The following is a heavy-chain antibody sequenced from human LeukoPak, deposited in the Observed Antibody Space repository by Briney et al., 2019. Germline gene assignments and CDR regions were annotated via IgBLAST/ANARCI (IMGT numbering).Heavy chain of an antibody. V-gene: IGHV3-7*01. CDR3: ARDALLEPRDRRVYSSSWHPQVGAFDI. Sequence: GGSLRLSCAASGFTFSSYWMSWVRQAPGKGLEWVANIKQDGSEKYYVDSVKGRFTISRDNAKNSLYLQMNSLRAEDTAVYYCARDALLEPRDRRVYSSSWHPQVGAFDIWGQGTMVTVSS. D-gene: IGHD6-13*01. CDR2: IKQDGSEK. J-gene: IGHJ3*02. CDR1: GFTFSSYW.